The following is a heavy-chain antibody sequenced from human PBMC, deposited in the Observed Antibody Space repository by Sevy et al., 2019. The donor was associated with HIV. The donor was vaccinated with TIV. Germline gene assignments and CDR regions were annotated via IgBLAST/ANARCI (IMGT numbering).Heavy chain of an antibody. J-gene: IGHJ5*02. CDR3: ARDPDWAALDR. Sequence: GGSLRLSCEVSGFTFSDFWMTWVRQSPGKGLEWVAYINQDERHINLLDSVRGRFTISRDNAKNSLYLQMDSLRAEDTAIYYRARDPDWAALDRWGQGTLVTVSS. V-gene: IGHV3-7*01. CDR2: INQDERHI. CDR1: GFTFSDFW. D-gene: IGHD6-6*01.